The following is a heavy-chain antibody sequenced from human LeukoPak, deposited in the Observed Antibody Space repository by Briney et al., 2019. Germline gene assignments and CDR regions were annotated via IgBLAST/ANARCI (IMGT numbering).Heavy chain of an antibody. CDR2: INAGKGNT. D-gene: IGHD1-26*01. Sequence: ASVKVSCKASGYTFSSYSIHWVRQAPGQRLEWMGWINAGKGNTKYSQKFQGRVTITRDTSASTAYMELSSLRSEDTAVYYCARESVGARGFFDYWGQGTLVTVSS. CDR3: ARESVGARGFFDY. J-gene: IGHJ4*02. CDR1: GYTFSSYS. V-gene: IGHV1-3*01.